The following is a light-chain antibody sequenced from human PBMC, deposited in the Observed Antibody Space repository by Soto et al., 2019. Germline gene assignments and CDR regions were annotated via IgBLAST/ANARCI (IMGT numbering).Light chain of an antibody. J-gene: IGKJ5*01. V-gene: IGKV1-5*01. CDR3: QHYGSSLXIT. Sequence: DIQTTQSPSTLSASVGDRVTITCRASQSISTWLAWYQQKPGKAPKLVIYDASSLESGVPSRFSGSGSGTDFTLTVTSLETXDFAVYYCQHYGSSLXITFGQGTRLEIK. CDR1: QSISTW. CDR2: DAS.